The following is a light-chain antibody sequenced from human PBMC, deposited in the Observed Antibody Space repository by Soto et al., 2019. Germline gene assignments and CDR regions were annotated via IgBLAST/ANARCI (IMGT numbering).Light chain of an antibody. V-gene: IGKV1-39*01. CDR2: GAS. Sequence: DVQMTQSPTSLSASVGDSVTITCRASQNINNYINWYQHKVGRAPKLLIYGASNLKSGVPSRFSGSGSGTVFILTIRSLQPEDFETYYCHQSIITPHTFGPGTKVDVK. J-gene: IGKJ3*01. CDR3: HQSIITPHT. CDR1: QNINNY.